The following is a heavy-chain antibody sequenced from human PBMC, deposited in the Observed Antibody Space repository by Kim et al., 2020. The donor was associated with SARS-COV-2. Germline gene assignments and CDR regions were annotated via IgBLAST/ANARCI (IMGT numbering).Heavy chain of an antibody. D-gene: IGHD3-3*01. J-gene: IGHJ3*01. CDR1: GGSISSGGYY. CDR3: ARVARMTIFVVVNFVFDL. V-gene: IGHV4-31*03. Sequence: SETLSLTCTVSGGSISSGGYYWSWIRQHPGKGLEWIGYIYYSGSTYYNPSLKSRVTISVDTSKNQFSLKLSSVTAADTAVYYCARVARMTIFVVVNFVFDLWGQGTMVTVSS. CDR2: IYYSGST.